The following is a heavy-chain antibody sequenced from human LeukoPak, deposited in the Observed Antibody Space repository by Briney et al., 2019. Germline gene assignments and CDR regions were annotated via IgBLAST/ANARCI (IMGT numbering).Heavy chain of an antibody. D-gene: IGHD1-1*01. Sequence: GGSLRLSCTASGFNFDTYAMSWVRQPPGKGLEWVSLINDRGACTYYSDSVRGRFTVSRDNFKNTLYLQMNSLHYGDTAVYYCAKGSLPIERSTRSFDYWGQGTLATVSS. CDR3: AKGSLPIERSTRSFDY. V-gene: IGHV3-23*01. J-gene: IGHJ4*02. CDR1: GFNFDTYA. CDR2: INDRGACT.